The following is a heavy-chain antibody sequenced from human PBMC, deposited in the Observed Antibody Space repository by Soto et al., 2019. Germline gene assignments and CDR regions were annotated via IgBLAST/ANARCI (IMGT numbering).Heavy chain of an antibody. J-gene: IGHJ5*02. Sequence: PSETLSLTCTVSGDSIXSYYWSWIRQPPGKGREWMGYIYYSGSTNYNPSLKSRVTISVDTSKNPSSLKLSSVTAADTAVYYCARESSQQLAEQGFDPWGQGTLVTSPQ. CDR3: ARESSQQLAEQGFDP. CDR2: IYYSGST. CDR1: GDSIXSYY. D-gene: IGHD6-13*01. V-gene: IGHV4-59*01.